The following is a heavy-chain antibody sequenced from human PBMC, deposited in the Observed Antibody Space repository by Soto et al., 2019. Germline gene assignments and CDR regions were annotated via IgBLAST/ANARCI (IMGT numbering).Heavy chain of an antibody. D-gene: IGHD3-10*01. V-gene: IGHV1-2*04. CDR1: GYTFTGYY. CDR3: ARLTGPRLVRGAMTFDI. CDR2: INPNSGGT. Sequence: GASVKVSCKASGYTFTGYYMHWVRQAPGQGLEWMGWINPNSGGTNYAQKFQGWVTMTRDTSISTAYMELSRLRSDDTAVYYCARLTGPRLVRGAMTFDIWGQGTMVTVSS. J-gene: IGHJ3*02.